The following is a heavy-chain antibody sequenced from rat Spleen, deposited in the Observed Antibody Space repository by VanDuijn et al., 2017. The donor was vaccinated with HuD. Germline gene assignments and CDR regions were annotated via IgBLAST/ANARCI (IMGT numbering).Heavy chain of an antibody. CDR1: GYSITSSYR. Sequence: EVQLQESGPGLVKPSQSLSLTCSVTGYSITSSYRWNWIRKFPGNKLEWMGYINSAGNTNYTPSLKSRISITRDTSKNQLFLQVNSVNTEDTATYYCARAYYYGSYMGYVMDAWGQGASVTVSS. J-gene: IGHJ4*01. D-gene: IGHD1-2*01. V-gene: IGHV3-3*01. CDR3: ARAYYYGSYMGYVMDA. CDR2: INSAGNT.